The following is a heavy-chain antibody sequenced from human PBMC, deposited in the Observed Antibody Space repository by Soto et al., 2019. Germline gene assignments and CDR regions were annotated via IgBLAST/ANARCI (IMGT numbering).Heavy chain of an antibody. V-gene: IGHV1-69*13. CDR2: IIPIFGTA. J-gene: IGHJ6*02. CDR1: GGTFSSYA. D-gene: IGHD6-6*01. Sequence: GASVKVSCKASGGTFSSYAISWVRQAPGQGLEWMGGIIPIFGTANYAQKFQGRVTITADESTSTAYMELSSLRSEDTAVYYCAQDKQLVQDYYGMDVWGQGTTVTVSS. CDR3: AQDKQLVQDYYGMDV.